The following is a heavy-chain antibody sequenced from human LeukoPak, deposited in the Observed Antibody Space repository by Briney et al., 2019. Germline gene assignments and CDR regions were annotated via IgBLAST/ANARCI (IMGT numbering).Heavy chain of an antibody. V-gene: IGHV1-69*05. J-gene: IGHJ4*02. CDR3: ARGRQQLVAYCDY. CDR1: GGTFSSYA. CDR2: IIPIFGTA. Sequence: ASVRVSCKASGGTFSSYAISWVRQAPGQGLEWMGGIIPIFGTANYAQKFQGRVTITTDESTSTAYMELSSLRSEDTAVYYCARGRQQLVAYCDYWGQGTLVTVSS. D-gene: IGHD6-13*01.